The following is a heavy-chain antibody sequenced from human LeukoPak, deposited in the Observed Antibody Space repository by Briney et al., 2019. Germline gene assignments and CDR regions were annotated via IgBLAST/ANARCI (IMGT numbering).Heavy chain of an antibody. CDR2: ISAYNGNT. J-gene: IGHJ4*02. CDR1: GYTFTSYG. V-gene: IGHV1-18*01. D-gene: IGHD3-3*01. CDR3: ARGGTIFGVVTPDDY. Sequence: EASVKVSCKASGYTFTSYGISWVRQAPGQGLEWMGWISAYNGNTNYAQKLQGGVTMTTDTSTSTAYMELSSLRSDDTAVYYCARGGTIFGVVTPDDYWGQGTLVTVSS.